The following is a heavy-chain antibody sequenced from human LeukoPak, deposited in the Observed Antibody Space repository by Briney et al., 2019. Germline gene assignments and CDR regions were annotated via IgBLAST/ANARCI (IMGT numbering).Heavy chain of an antibody. CDR3: ARDCGNFWSGYYTGWFDP. D-gene: IGHD3-3*01. Sequence: SVKVSCKASGGTFSSYAISWVRQAPGQGLEWMGGIIPIFGTANYAQKFQGRVTITADESTSTAYMELSNLRSEDTAVYYCARDCGNFWSGYYTGWFDPWGQGTLVTVSS. CDR2: IIPIFGTA. CDR1: GGTFSSYA. V-gene: IGHV1-69*01. J-gene: IGHJ5*02.